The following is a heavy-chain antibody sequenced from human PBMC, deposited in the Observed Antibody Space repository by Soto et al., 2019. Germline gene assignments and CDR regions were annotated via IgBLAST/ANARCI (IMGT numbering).Heavy chain of an antibody. D-gene: IGHD3-3*01. J-gene: IGHJ4*02. CDR1: GGTSTRYA. CDR3: NRGSEYDFWSGYL. CDR2: IVPMSGTS. V-gene: IGHV1-69*06. Sequence: QERLVQSGAEVRKPGSSVKVSCKVTGGTSTRYAINWVRQAPGQGLEWMGGIVPMSGTSKYAQKFQGRVTITADTSTNIAYMELISLRSEDTAVYYCNRGSEYDFWSGYLWGQGTLVSVSS.